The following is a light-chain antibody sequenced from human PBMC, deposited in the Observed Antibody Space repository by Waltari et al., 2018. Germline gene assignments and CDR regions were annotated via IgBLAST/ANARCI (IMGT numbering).Light chain of an antibody. J-gene: IGKJ2*01. Sequence: EIVLTPSPRTLSLSAGDTATLSCTASQSLSVAYLAWYQHRSGQAPRLLIYGAYYRATGIPDMFSGSGSGTDFTLTITRLEPDDFAVYYCQQYDTSPGTFGQGTNLEI. CDR3: QQYDTSPGT. CDR2: GAY. CDR1: QSLSVAY. V-gene: IGKV3-20*01.